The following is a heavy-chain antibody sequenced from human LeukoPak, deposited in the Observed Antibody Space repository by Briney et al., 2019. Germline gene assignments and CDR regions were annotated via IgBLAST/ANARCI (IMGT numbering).Heavy chain of an antibody. CDR3: AKEREPIQLGGSDWFDP. Sequence: TGGSLRLSCAASGFTFSSYGMHWVRQAPGKGLEWVAVISYDGSNKYYADSVKGRFTISRDNSKNTLYLQMNSLRAEDTAVYYCAKEREPIQLGGSDWFDPWGQGTLVTVSS. CDR2: ISYDGSNK. CDR1: GFTFSSYG. D-gene: IGHD5-18*01. V-gene: IGHV3-30*18. J-gene: IGHJ5*02.